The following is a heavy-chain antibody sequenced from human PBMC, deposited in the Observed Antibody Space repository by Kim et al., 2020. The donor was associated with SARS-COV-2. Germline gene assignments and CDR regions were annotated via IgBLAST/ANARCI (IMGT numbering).Heavy chain of an antibody. CDR2: ISYDGSNK. V-gene: IGHV3-30*03. Sequence: GGSLRLSCAASGFTFSSYGMHWVRQAPGKGLEWVAVISYDGSNKYYADSVKGRFTISHRTSFQEHMLDRKSTRLNSSHLKLCRMPCGDCKKKGYGMDV. CDR3: RMPCGDCKKKGYGMDV. D-gene: IGHD2-21*02. J-gene: IGHJ6*01. CDR1: GFTFSSYG.